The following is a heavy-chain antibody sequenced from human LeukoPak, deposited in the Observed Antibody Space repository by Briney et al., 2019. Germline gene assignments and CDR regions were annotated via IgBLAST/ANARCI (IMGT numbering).Heavy chain of an antibody. J-gene: IGHJ6*03. CDR2: IYYSGST. Sequence: SETLSLTCTVSGGSISSHYWSWIRQPPGKGLEWIGYIYYSGSTNYNPSLKSRVTISVDTSKNQFSLKLSSVTAADTAVYYCARFGLDYYDSSGWSYYYSYYMDVWGKGTTVTVSS. CDR3: ARFGLDYYDSSGWSYYYSYYMDV. D-gene: IGHD3-22*01. V-gene: IGHV4-59*11. CDR1: GGSISSHY.